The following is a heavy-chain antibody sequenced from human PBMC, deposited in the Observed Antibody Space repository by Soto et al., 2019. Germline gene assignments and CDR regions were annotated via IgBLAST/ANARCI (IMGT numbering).Heavy chain of an antibody. CDR3: AREGESGFGMDV. J-gene: IGHJ6*02. V-gene: IGHV4-4*07. CDR1: GDCRCSCY. CDR2: IYTSGTT. D-gene: IGHD3-3*01. Sequence: PSVPRSDKCREWGDCRCSCYWSWDRQPAGKPLEWIGRIYTSGTTNYNPSLKSRVTMSVDTSKNQFSLNLSSVTAADTAVYYRAREGESGFGMDVWGHGTSVTVSS.